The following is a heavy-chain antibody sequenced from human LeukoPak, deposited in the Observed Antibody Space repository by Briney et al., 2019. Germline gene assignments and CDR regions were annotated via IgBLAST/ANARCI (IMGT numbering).Heavy chain of an antibody. J-gene: IGHJ4*02. D-gene: IGHD3-22*01. CDR1: GGTFSSYA. CDR2: IIPIFGTA. Sequence: GASVKVSCKASGGTFSSYAISWVRQAPGQGLEWMGGIIPIFGTANYAQKFQGRVTITADESTSTAYMELSSLRSEDTAMYYCARDPYYYDSSGYDYWGREPWSPSPQ. CDR3: ARDPYYYDSSGYDY. V-gene: IGHV1-69*13.